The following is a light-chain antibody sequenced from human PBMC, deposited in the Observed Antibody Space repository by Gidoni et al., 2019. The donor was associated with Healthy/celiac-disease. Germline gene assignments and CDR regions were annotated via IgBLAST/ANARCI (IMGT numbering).Light chain of an antibody. CDR2: ENN. V-gene: IGLV1-51*02. CDR1: SANIGNNY. CDR3: GTWDSSLSAGV. Sequence: QSLLPQPPPLSAAPGQTVTISRSGSSANIGNNYVSWYQQLPGTAPKLLIYENNKRPSGIPDRFSGSKSGTSATLGITGLQTGDEADYYCGTWDSSLSAGVFGGGTKLTVL. J-gene: IGLJ3*02.